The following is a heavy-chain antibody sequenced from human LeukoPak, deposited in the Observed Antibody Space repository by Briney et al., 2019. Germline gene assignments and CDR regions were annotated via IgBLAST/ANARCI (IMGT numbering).Heavy chain of an antibody. V-gene: IGHV3-21*01. CDR3: ARGGYSSTLYGRYQH. CDR2: ISSSSIYI. CDR1: GFTFSSYS. D-gene: IGHD6-13*01. J-gene: IGHJ1*01. Sequence: GGSLRLSCAASGFTFSSYSMNWVRQAPGKGLEWVSSISSSSIYIYYADSLKGRFTISRDNAKNSLYLQMNSLRAEDTAVYYCARGGYSSTLYGRYQHWGQGTLATVSP.